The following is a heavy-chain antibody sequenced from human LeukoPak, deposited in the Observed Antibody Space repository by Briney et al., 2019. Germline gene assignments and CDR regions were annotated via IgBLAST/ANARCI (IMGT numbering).Heavy chain of an antibody. D-gene: IGHD4-23*01. CDR1: GYTFTSYG. CDR3: ARLLQGWELNYYYSYMDV. J-gene: IGHJ6*03. Sequence: ASVKVSCKASGYTFTSYGISWVRQAPGQGLEWMGWISAYNGNTNYAQKFQGRVTMTTDTSTTTAYMELRSLRSDDTAVYYCARLLQGWELNYYYSYMDVWGKGTTVTISS. V-gene: IGHV1-18*01. CDR2: ISAYNGNT.